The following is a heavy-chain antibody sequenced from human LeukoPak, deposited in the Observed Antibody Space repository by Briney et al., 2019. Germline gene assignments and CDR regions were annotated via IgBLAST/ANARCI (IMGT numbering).Heavy chain of an antibody. CDR1: GFTFSSYW. J-gene: IGHJ5*02. D-gene: IGHD3-22*01. CDR2: INSDGSST. Sequence: GGSLRLSCAASGFTFSSYWMHWVRQAPGKGLVWVSRINSDGSSTSYADSVKGRFTISRDNAKNTLYLQMNSLRAEDTAVYYCARAQTYYYDSSGYYYEGHWFDPWGQGTLVTVSS. CDR3: ARAQTYYYDSSGYYYEGHWFDP. V-gene: IGHV3-74*01.